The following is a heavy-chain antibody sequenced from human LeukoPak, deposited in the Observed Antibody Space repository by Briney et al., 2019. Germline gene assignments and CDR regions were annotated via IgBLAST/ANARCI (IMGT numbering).Heavy chain of an antibody. Sequence: PGGSLRLSCAASGFTFSSYSMNWVRQAPGKGLEWVSSISSSSSYIYYADSVKGRFTISRDNAKNSLYLQMNSLRAEDTAVYYCARQRITIFGVVTNYYYYMDVWGKGTTVTVSS. CDR1: GFTFSSYS. V-gene: IGHV3-21*01. D-gene: IGHD3-3*01. J-gene: IGHJ6*03. CDR2: ISSSSSYI. CDR3: ARQRITIFGVVTNYYYYMDV.